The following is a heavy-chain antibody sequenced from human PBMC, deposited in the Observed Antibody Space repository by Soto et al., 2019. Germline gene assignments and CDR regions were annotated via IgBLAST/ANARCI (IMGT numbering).Heavy chain of an antibody. J-gene: IGHJ6*02. CDR2: ISYDGSIK. Sequence: GGSLRLSCAASGFTFSSYDMHWVRQAPGRGLEWVALISYDGSIKYYADSVRGQFTISRDNSKNTLYLQMNSLRAEDTAVYYCANSEYSRYKNIDVWGQGTTVTVSS. CDR1: GFTFSSYD. V-gene: IGHV3-30*18. CDR3: ANSEYSRYKNIDV. D-gene: IGHD5-18*01.